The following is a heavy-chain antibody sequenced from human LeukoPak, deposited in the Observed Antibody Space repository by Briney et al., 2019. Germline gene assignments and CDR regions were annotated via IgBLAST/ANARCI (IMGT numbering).Heavy chain of an antibody. CDR2: IYTSGST. Sequence: PSETLSLTCTVSGGSISSYYWSWIRQPAGKGLEWIGRIYTSGSTNYNPSLKSRVTISVDTSKNQFSLKLSSVTAADTAVYYCASQVVAALGYYYYYMDVWGKGTTITVSS. CDR1: GGSISSYY. J-gene: IGHJ6*03. V-gene: IGHV4-4*07. D-gene: IGHD2-15*01. CDR3: ASQVVAALGYYYYYMDV.